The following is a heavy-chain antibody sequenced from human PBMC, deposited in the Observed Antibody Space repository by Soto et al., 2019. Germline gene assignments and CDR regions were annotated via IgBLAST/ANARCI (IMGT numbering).Heavy chain of an antibody. CDR1: GYSISSSNW. J-gene: IGHJ4*02. V-gene: IGHV4-28*03. Sequence: SETLSLTCAVSGYSISSSNWWGWIRQPPGKGLEWIGYIYYSGTTYYNPSLKSRVTMSVDTSKNTLFLEMNSLRAEDTAVYYCARDSDGYGTTKDYWGQGTLVTVSS. CDR2: IYYSGTT. CDR3: ARDSDGYGTTKDY. D-gene: IGHD2-15*01.